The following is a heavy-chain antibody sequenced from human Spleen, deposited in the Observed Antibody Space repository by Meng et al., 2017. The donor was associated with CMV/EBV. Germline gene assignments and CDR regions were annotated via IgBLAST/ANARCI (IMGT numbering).Heavy chain of an antibody. D-gene: IGHD2-2*01. J-gene: IGHJ6*02. V-gene: IGHV1-2*06. CDR2: INPNSGTK. CDR3: ARALQYCSSTSCYYYYGMDV. Sequence: ASVKVSCKASGYTFTGYYIHWVRQAPGQGLEWMGRINPNSGTKNYEQKFQDRVTMTRDTSISTAYMELSRLRSDDTAVYYCARALQYCSSTSCYYYYGMDVWGQGTTVTVSS. CDR1: GYTFTGYY.